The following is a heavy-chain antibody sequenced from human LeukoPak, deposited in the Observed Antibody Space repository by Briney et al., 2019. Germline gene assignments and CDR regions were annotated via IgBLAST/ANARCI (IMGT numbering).Heavy chain of an antibody. CDR2: IYPGDSYT. CDR1: RYSFPSYC. D-gene: IGHD2-2*01. V-gene: IGHV5-51*01. CDR3: ARPACCSSSCQGFDP. Sequence: GSRYSFPSYCIGWVRPIPGKGRDCMGLIYPGDSYTIYSPSFQGQVTISADKSISTAYLQCSSLKASDTAMYYCARPACCSSSCQGFDPWGQGTLVTVSS. J-gene: IGHJ5*02.